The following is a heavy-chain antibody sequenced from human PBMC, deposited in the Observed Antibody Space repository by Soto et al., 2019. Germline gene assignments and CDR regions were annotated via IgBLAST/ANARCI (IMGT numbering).Heavy chain of an antibody. D-gene: IGHD3-10*01. CDR3: AKDFKVSGGHYGSLNYYYGMDV. CDR1: VFTCSAFG. Sequence: PGGSLRLAGAASVFTCSAFGMHWVRQAPGKGLEWVAIISYDGSLKYYADSVKGRFTISRDTSKGALYLQMNSLRPEDTAVYYCAKDFKVSGGHYGSLNYYYGMDVWGQGTTVTVSS. V-gene: IGHV3-30*18. J-gene: IGHJ6*02. CDR2: ISYDGSLK.